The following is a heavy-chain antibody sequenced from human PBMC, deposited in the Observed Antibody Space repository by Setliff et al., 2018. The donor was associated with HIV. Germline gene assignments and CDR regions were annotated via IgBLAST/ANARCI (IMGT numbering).Heavy chain of an antibody. CDR3: ARDVRDGFEEWFSTLGDGMDV. Sequence: ASVKVSCKTSGYIFIRYYIFWVRQAPGQGLEWMGNINPHTGVTRYAEKFQGRVTMTRDTPISTIYMELSRLRSDDTAVYYCARDVRDGFEEWFSTLGDGMDVWGQGTTVTVSS. D-gene: IGHD3-3*01. CDR2: INPHTGVT. V-gene: IGHV1-2*02. J-gene: IGHJ6*02. CDR1: GYIFIRYY.